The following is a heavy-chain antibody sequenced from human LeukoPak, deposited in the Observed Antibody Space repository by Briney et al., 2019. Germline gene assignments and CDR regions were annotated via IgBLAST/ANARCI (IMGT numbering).Heavy chain of an antibody. J-gene: IGHJ5*02. Sequence: PSETLSLTCAVSGYSISSNYFWGWIRQPPGKGLEWIGTISHTGTTFYKPSLKTRIAISLDTSKNQFSLKLSSVTAADTAVYYCARGPVGDTDLWGQGTLVTVSS. CDR1: GYSISSNYF. D-gene: IGHD2-21*02. V-gene: IGHV4-38-2*01. CDR2: ISHTGTT. CDR3: ARGPVGDTDL.